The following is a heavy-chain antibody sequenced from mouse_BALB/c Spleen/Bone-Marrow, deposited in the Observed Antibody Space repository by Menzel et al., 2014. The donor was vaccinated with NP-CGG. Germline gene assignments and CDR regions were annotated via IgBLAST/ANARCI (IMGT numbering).Heavy chain of an antibody. CDR1: GYTFTDYN. V-gene: IGHV1S29*02. CDR3: ARPHYYGYGY. D-gene: IGHD1-2*01. J-gene: IGHJ2*01. Sequence: VQLQQSGPELVKPGASVKISCKASGYTFTDYNMHWVKQSHGKSLEWIGYIYPYNGVTGYNQKFKSKATLTVGNSSTTAYMELRSLTSEDSAVYYCARPHYYGYGYWGQGTTLTVSS. CDR2: IYPYNGVT.